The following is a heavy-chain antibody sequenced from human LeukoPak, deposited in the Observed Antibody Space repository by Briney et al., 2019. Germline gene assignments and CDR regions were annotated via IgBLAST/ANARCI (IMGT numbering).Heavy chain of an antibody. J-gene: IGHJ4*02. D-gene: IGHD2-15*01. CDR1: GGSFSGYY. CDR2: INHRGST. Sequence: SETLSLTCSVYGGSFSGYYWSWIRQPPGKGLEWIGEINHRGSTNYNPSFKSRVTVSLDTSKNQFSLKLSSVTAADTAVNYCARAPGAALDWGQGTLVTVSS. V-gene: IGHV4-34*01. CDR3: ARAPGAALD.